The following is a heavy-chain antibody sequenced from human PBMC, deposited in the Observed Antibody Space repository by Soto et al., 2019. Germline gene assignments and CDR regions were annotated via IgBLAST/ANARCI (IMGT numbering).Heavy chain of an antibody. CDR3: ARDADYGSLDY. Sequence: SETLSLTCSVSGDSISDSYHWTWIRQPPGKGLEWIGYIYSSGSTDYNPSLKRRVTISVDTSKNQFSLKLKYVTAADTAVYYCARDADYGSLDYWGQGTLVTVSS. V-gene: IGHV4-59*01. CDR2: IYSSGST. J-gene: IGHJ4*02. CDR1: GDSISDSYH. D-gene: IGHD4-17*01.